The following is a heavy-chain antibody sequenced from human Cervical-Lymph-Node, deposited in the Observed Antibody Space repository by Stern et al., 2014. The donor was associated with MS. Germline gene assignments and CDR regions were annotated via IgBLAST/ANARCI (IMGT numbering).Heavy chain of an antibody. CDR1: GGTFSNYA. Sequence: VQLEESGAEVKKPGSSVKVSCKASGGTFSNYAISWVRQAPGQGLEWMGGIIPIFGTANYAQKFQGRVTLTADESTSTDYMELSSLRSDDTAVYYCASLLGRIAVASVDYWGQGTLVTVSS. CDR3: ASLLGRIAVASVDY. V-gene: IGHV1-69*01. CDR2: IIPIFGTA. D-gene: IGHD6-19*01. J-gene: IGHJ4*02.